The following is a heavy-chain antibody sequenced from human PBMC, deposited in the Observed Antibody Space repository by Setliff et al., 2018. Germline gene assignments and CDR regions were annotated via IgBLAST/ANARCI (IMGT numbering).Heavy chain of an antibody. CDR3: ARGGRYSSSSLDY. J-gene: IGHJ4*02. Sequence: PGGSLRLSCAASGLTFSSYSMNWVRQAPGKGLEWVSYISSSSSTIYYADSVKGRFTISRDNSKDTVYVQMGSLRPEDTAVYYCARGGRYSSSSLDYWGQGTLVTVSS. CDR1: GLTFSSYS. CDR2: ISSSSSTI. V-gene: IGHV3-48*01. D-gene: IGHD6-6*01.